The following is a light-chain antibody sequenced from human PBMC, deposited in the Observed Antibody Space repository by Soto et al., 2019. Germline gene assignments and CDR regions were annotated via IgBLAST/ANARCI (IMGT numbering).Light chain of an antibody. V-gene: IGLV2-11*01. CDR1: SSDVGAFNY. CDR2: DVG. Sequence: QSALTQPRSVSASPGQSVTISCTGTSSDVGAFNYVSWYQQHPGRAPKLMIYDVGKRPSGVPDRFFGSKSGNTASLTISGLQAEDEADYYCCSYASSYSVVLGGGTKLTVL. CDR3: CSYASSYSVV. J-gene: IGLJ2*01.